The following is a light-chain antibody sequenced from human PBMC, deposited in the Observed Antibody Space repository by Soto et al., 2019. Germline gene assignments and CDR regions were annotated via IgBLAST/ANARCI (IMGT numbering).Light chain of an antibody. Sequence: QSALTQPPSASGSPGQSVTISCTGTSSDVGGYNYVSWYQQHPGKAPKLMIYEVSKRPSGVPDRFSGSKSGNTASLTVSGLQGEDEGDYYCSSYAGSNNFEVFGGGTKLTVL. CDR1: SSDVGGYNY. CDR3: SSYAGSNNFEV. V-gene: IGLV2-8*01. J-gene: IGLJ2*01. CDR2: EVS.